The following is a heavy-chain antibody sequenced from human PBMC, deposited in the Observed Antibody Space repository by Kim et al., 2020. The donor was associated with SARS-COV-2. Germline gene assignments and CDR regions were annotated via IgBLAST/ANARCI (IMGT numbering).Heavy chain of an antibody. CDR1: GFAFSNYP. CDR2: ITSNGGNT. D-gene: IGHD2-15*01. J-gene: IGHJ6*02. Sequence: GGSLRLSCSVSGFAFSNYPMHWVRQAPGKGLEYVSTITSNGGNTYYADSVKGRITISRDNSKNTLYLQMSSLRAEDTALYYCVKDLEVVVANNYGMDVWGQGTTVTVSS. V-gene: IGHV3-64D*06. CDR3: VKDLEVVVANNYGMDV.